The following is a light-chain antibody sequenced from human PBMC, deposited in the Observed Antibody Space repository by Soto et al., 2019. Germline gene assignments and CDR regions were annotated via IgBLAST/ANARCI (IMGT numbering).Light chain of an antibody. V-gene: IGLV2-14*01. J-gene: IGLJ2*01. CDR2: DVS. CDR3: SSYTSSSTRV. CDR1: ISDVGGYNY. Sequence: QSALTQPASVSGSPGQSITISCTGTISDVGGYNYVSWYQQHPGKAPKLMIYDVSNRPSGVSNRFSGSKSGNTASLTISGLQAEDEADYYCSSYTSSSTRVFGGGNKLTVL.